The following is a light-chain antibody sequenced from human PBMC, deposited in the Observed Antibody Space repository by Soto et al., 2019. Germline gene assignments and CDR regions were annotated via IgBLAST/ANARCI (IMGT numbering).Light chain of an antibody. J-gene: IGLJ1*01. CDR2: EVT. CDR3: SSYRVTDTLV. V-gene: IGLV2-14*01. CDR1: SSDVGGYPY. Sequence: QSVLTQPASVSGSPGQSITISCTGTSSDVGGYPYVSWYQHHPGKAPQLIIYEVTNRPSGVSHRFSGSKSGNTASLTISGLQAEDDAEYYCSSYRVTDTLVFGSAIRSPS.